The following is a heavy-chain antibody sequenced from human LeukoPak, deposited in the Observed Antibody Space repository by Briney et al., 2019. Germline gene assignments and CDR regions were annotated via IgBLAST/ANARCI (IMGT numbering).Heavy chain of an antibody. V-gene: IGHV1-69*13. CDR1: GGTFSGYT. D-gene: IGHD5-12*01. CDR2: ITPIFGEV. J-gene: IGHJ4*02. CDR3: ARNDRLASTSGGNY. Sequence: ASVKVSCKVSGGTFSGYTISWVRQAPGQGLEWMGEITPIFGEVQNAETLQGRVTISADEPTSTLYMEMNSLRVDDTAMYYCARNDRLASTSGGNYGGRGPLVTVSS.